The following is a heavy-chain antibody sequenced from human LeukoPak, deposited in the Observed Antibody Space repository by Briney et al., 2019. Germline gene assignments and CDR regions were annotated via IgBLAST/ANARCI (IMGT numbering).Heavy chain of an antibody. D-gene: IGHD4/OR15-4a*01. CDR3: ARVMDTGYGGKLLGYYYYMDV. CDR1: GGSISRSSHY. CDR2: IYYSGST. V-gene: IGHV4-39*07. J-gene: IGHJ6*03. Sequence: PSETLSLTCTVSGGSISRSSHYWGWVRQPPGKGLEWIGSIYYSGSTYYNPSLKSRVTISVDTSKNQFSLKLSSVTAADTAVYYCARVMDTGYGGKLLGYYYYMDVWGKGTTVTVSS.